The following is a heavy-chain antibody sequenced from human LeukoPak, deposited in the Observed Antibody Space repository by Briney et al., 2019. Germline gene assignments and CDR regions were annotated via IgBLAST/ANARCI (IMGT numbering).Heavy chain of an antibody. D-gene: IGHD3-10*01. J-gene: IGHJ3*02. Sequence: GGSLRLSCATSGVTLSSYELSWVRQPPGKGLEWVAYISYIGSTTYYADSVKGRFTISRDNSHNTFFLQMNSLTADDTAIYYCARDTKTTGWFGGAFDTWGQGKTVTVSS. V-gene: IGHV3-48*03. CDR1: GVTLSSYE. CDR2: ISYIGSTT. CDR3: ARDTKTTGWFGGAFDT.